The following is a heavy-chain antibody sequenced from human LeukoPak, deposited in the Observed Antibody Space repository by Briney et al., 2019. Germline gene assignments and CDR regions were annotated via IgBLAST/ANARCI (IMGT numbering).Heavy chain of an antibody. J-gene: IGHJ4*02. CDR1: GFTFSSYA. CDR3: ARVPNSGWFDY. D-gene: IGHD6-19*01. Sequence: PGRSLRLSCAASGFTFSSYAMHWVRQAPGKGLEWVAVISYDGSNKYYADSVKGRFTISRDNSKNTLYLQMNSLRAEDTAVYYCARVPNSGWFDYWGQGTLVTVSS. CDR2: ISYDGSNK. V-gene: IGHV3-30*04.